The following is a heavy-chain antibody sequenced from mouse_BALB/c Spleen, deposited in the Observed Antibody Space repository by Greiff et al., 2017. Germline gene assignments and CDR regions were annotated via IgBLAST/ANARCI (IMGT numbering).Heavy chain of an antibody. J-gene: IGHJ3*01. CDR3: ARRGNWFAY. V-gene: IGHV14-4*02. CDR2: IDPENGDT. D-gene: IGHD2-1*01. Sequence: VQLQQSGAELVRSGASVKLSCTASGFNIKDYYMHWVKQRPEQGLEWIGWIDPENGDTEYAPKFQGKATMTADTSSNTAYLQLSSLTSEDTAVYYCARRGNWFAYWGQGTLVTVSA. CDR1: GFNIKDYY.